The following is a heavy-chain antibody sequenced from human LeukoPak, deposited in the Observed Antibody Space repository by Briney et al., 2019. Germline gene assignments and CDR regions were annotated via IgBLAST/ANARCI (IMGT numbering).Heavy chain of an antibody. V-gene: IGHV4-34*01. CDR3: ARVQDTPMGSYFDS. J-gene: IGHJ4*02. D-gene: IGHD5-18*01. CDR1: GGSFSGYY. CDR2: INHSGST. Sequence: PSETLSLTCAVYGGSFSGYYWSWIRQPPGKGLEWIGEINHSGSTNYNPSLKSRVTISVDTSKNQFSLKLSSVTAADTAVYYCARVQDTPMGSYFDSWGQGILVTVSS.